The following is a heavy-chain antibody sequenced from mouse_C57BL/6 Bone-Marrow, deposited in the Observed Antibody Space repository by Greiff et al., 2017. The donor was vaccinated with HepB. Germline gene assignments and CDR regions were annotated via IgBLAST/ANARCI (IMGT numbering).Heavy chain of an antibody. D-gene: IGHD4-1*01. CDR3: TRGVTGTGYAMDY. CDR1: GFTFSSYA. Sequence: EVKLQESGAGLVKPGGSLKLSCAASGFTFSSYAMSWVRQTPEKRLEWVAYISSGGDYIYYADTVKGRFTISRDNARNTLYLQMSSLKSEDTAMYYCTRGVTGTGYAMDYWGQGTSVTVSS. J-gene: IGHJ4*01. CDR2: ISSGGDYI. V-gene: IGHV5-9-1*02.